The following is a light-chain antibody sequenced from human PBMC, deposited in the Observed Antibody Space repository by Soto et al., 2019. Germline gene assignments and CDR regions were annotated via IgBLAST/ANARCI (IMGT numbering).Light chain of an antibody. CDR2: DVS. CDR1: SSDVGAYNY. V-gene: IGLV2-14*03. CDR3: CSYSRSSPFV. J-gene: IGLJ1*01. Sequence: QAVVTQPASVSGSPGQSITLSCTGTSSDVGAYNYVSWYQHHPSKAPKLMIYDVSDRPSGVSDRFSGSKSGNTASLTISGLQAEDEAHYYCCSYSRSSPFVFGTGTKLTVL.